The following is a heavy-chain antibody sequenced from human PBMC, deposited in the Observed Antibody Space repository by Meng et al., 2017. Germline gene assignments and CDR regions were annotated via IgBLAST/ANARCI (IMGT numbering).Heavy chain of an antibody. CDR1: GGSSSSVDW. V-gene: IGHV4/OR15-8*02. CDR3: ASWIYSCGWQ. CDR2: IYHGGNT. D-gene: IGHD6-19*01. Sequence: VQLPASGPGRVKPSGPLSLPCVVSGGSSSSVDWWSWVRQPPGKGLEWIGEIYHGGNTNYNPSLKSRVTISIDKSKNQFSLKLSSVTAADTAVYYCASWIYSCGWQWGQGTLVTVSS. J-gene: IGHJ4*02.